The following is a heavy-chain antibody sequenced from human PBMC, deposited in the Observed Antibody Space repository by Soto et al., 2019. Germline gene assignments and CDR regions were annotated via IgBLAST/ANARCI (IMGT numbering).Heavy chain of an antibody. CDR2: TIPIFGPA. CDR1: GGTFSSHS. J-gene: IGHJ6*02. Sequence: SVKVSCKSSGGTFSSHSINWVRQAPGQGLEWMGGTIPIFGPANFAKKFQGRVTITADESTTTAYMELSSLTSEDTAVYYCATGSFTSTGGRIGYHYNAMDVWGQGTTVTVSS. D-gene: IGHD1-1*01. CDR3: ATGSFTSTGGRIGYHYNAMDV. V-gene: IGHV1-69*13.